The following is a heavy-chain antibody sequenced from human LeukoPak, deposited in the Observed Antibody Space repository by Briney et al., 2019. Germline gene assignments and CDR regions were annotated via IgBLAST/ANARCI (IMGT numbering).Heavy chain of an antibody. Sequence: GGSLRLSCAASGFTFSTYWMHWVRQTPGKGLVWVSRINTDGSTTNYADSVKGRFTISRDNAKNTLYLQMNSLRAEDTAVYYCARVLQGEWFFDYWGQGTLVTVSP. CDR1: GFTFSTYW. CDR2: INTDGSTT. J-gene: IGHJ4*02. CDR3: ARVLQGEWFFDY. D-gene: IGHD3-3*01. V-gene: IGHV3-74*01.